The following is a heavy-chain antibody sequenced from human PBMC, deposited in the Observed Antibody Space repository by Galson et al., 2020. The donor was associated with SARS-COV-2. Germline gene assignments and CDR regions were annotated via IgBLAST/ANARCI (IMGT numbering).Heavy chain of an antibody. V-gene: IGHV4-59*01. CDR1: GGSISSYY. J-gene: IGHJ6*02. CDR2: IYYRGST. CDR3: ARERYSSSWDYYGMDV. D-gene: IGHD6-13*01. Sequence: SETLSLTCTVSGGSISSYYWSWIRQPPGKGLEWIGNIYYRGSTNYNPSLKNRVTISVDTSKNHFALKLSSVTAADTAVYYCARERYSSSWDYYGMDVWGQGTTVTVSS.